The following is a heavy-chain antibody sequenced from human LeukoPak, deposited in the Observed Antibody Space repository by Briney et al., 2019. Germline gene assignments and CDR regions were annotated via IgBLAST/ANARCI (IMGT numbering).Heavy chain of an antibody. CDR3: ARADIVVVPAAIQYYYYMDV. J-gene: IGHJ6*03. CDR2: ISSSSSYI. CDR1: GFTFSSYS. D-gene: IGHD2-2*02. V-gene: IGHV3-21*01. Sequence: GGSLRLSCAASGFTFSSYSMNWVRQAPGKGLEWVSSISSSSSYIYYADSVKGRFTISRDNAKNSLYLQMNSLRAEDTAVYYCARADIVVVPAAIQYYYYMDVWGKGTTVTVSS.